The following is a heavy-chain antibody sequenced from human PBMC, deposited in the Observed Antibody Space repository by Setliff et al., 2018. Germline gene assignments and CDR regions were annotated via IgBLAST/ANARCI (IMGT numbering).Heavy chain of an antibody. V-gene: IGHV4-34*01. J-gene: IGHJ3*02. CDR3: VRGRIRGICSGPHCTYDPFDI. CDR2: IYDSGTS. D-gene: IGHD2-15*01. Sequence: SETLSLTCAVYGGSFSGYYWGWVRQPPGQGLEWIGTIYDSGTSYYNPSLKSRVTISVDTSKNQFSLILSSLTAADTAVYYCVRGRIRGICSGPHCTYDPFDIWGQGTTVTVSS. CDR1: GGSFSGYY.